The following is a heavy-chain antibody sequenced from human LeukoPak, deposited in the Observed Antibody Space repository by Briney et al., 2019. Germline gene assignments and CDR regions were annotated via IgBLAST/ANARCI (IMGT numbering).Heavy chain of an antibody. Sequence: ASVKVSCKASGYTFTSYYMHWVRQAPGQGLEWMGLINPSGGSTSYAQNFEGRVTMTRDTSTSTVYMELSSLRSEDTAVYYRARDRSSSLEDWGQGTLVTVSS. CDR1: GYTFTSYY. J-gene: IGHJ4*02. V-gene: IGHV1-46*01. D-gene: IGHD6-13*01. CDR3: ARDRSSSLED. CDR2: INPSGGST.